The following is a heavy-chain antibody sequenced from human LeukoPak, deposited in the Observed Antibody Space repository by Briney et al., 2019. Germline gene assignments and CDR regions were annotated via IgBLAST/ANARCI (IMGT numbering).Heavy chain of an antibody. Sequence: GGSLRLSCAASGFTFSSYNMNWVRQAPGKGLEWVSSITTSSIYKYYADSVKGRFTISRDNSKNTLYLQMNSLRAEDTAVYYCAKDLSRGSYYGSFDYWGQGTLVTVSS. D-gene: IGHD1-26*01. CDR1: GFTFSSYN. J-gene: IGHJ4*02. V-gene: IGHV3-21*01. CDR3: AKDLSRGSYYGSFDY. CDR2: ITTSSIYK.